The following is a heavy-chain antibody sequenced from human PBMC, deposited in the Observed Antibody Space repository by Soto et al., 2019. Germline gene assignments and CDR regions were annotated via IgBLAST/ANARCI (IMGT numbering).Heavy chain of an antibody. J-gene: IGHJ4*02. CDR3: ARHGIVVVPAAIEYYYGSGIGDY. CDR2: IYPGYSDT. Sequence: GESLKISCKGSGYSFTSYWIGWVRQMPGKGLEWMGIIYPGYSDTRYSPSFQGQVTISADKSISTAYLQWSSLKASDTAMYYCARHGIVVVPAAIEYYYGSGIGDYWGQGTLVTVSS. D-gene: IGHD2-2*01. V-gene: IGHV5-51*01. CDR1: GYSFTSYW.